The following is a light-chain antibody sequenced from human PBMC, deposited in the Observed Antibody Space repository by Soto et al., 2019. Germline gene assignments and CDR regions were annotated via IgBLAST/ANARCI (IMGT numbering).Light chain of an antibody. Sequence: EIVMTQSPATLSVSPGERATLSCRASQSVSSNLAWYKQKPGQAPRLLMYGASTRATGIPDRFSGSGSATELTLTISSLQSEDFAVYYCQQHNNWPPWTFGQGTKVEIQ. V-gene: IGKV3-15*01. CDR2: GAS. CDR1: QSVSSN. CDR3: QQHNNWPPWT. J-gene: IGKJ1*01.